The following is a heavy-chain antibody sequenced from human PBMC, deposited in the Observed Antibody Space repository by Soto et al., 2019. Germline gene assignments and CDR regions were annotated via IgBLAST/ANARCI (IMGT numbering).Heavy chain of an antibody. V-gene: IGHV1-18*01. J-gene: IGHJ4*02. CDR2: ISAYNGNT. CDR3: AGEPNYLDY. CDR1: GYTFTSYG. Sequence: QVQLVQSGAEVKKPGASVKVSCKASGYTFTSYGISWVRQAPGQGLEWMGWISAYNGNTKYAQKLQGRVTMTTDTTTSKAFKELRSLNSDDKDVACRAGEPNYLDYWGQGTPVTVSS.